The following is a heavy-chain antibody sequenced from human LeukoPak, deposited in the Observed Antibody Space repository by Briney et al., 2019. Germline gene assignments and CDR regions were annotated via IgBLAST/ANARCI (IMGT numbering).Heavy chain of an antibody. CDR1: GFTFSSYW. J-gene: IGHJ4*02. D-gene: IGHD3-10*01. CDR3: AKLESIWFGELGYFDY. V-gene: IGHV3-7*03. Sequence: GGSLRLSCAASGFTFSSYWMSWVRQAPGKGLEWVANIKQDGSEKYYVDSVKGRFTISRDNAKNSLYLQMNSLRAEDTAVYYCAKLESIWFGELGYFDYWGQGTLVTVSS. CDR2: IKQDGSEK.